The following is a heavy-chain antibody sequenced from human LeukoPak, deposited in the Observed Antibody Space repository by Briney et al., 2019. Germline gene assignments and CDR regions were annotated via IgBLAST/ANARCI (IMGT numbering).Heavy chain of an antibody. Sequence: ASVKVSCKASGYTFTSYGISWVRQAPGQGLEWMGWISAYNGNTNYAQKLQGRVTMTTDTSTSTAYMELRSLRSDDTAVYYCARVLLNRSAYYYYYMDVRGKGTTVTVSS. V-gene: IGHV1-18*01. CDR1: GYTFTSYG. CDR2: ISAYNGNT. J-gene: IGHJ6*03. CDR3: ARVLLNRSAYYYYYMDV. D-gene: IGHD2/OR15-2a*01.